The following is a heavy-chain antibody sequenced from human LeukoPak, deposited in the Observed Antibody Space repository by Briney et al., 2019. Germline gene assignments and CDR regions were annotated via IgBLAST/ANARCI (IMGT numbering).Heavy chain of an antibody. CDR3: ARVSGSYYNPYYFDY. CDR2: ISDTGRLS. Sequence: GGSLRLSCAASGFTFSGSAMSWVRQAPGKGLEWVAAISDTGRLSYCADSVNGRFTISRDNAKNSLYLQMNSLRAEDTAVYYCARVSGSYYNPYYFDYWGQGTLVTVSS. D-gene: IGHD3-10*01. J-gene: IGHJ4*02. CDR1: GFTFSGSA. V-gene: IGHV3-23*01.